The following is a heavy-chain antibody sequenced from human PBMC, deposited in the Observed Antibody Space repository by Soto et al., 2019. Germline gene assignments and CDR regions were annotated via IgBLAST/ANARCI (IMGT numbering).Heavy chain of an antibody. CDR1: GLTFSDAA. Sequence: PGGSLRLSCAASGLTFSDAAMHWVRQASGKGLEWVGRIRSKANSYATAYAASVKGRFTISRDDSKNTAYLQMNSLKTEDTAVYYCTSSFRGIRGQGTLVTVSS. CDR3: TSSFRGI. CDR2: IRSKANSYAT. D-gene: IGHD3-10*01. V-gene: IGHV3-73*01. J-gene: IGHJ4*02.